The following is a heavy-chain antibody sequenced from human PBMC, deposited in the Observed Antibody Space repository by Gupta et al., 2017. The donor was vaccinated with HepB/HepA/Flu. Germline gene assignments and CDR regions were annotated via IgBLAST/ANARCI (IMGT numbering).Heavy chain of an antibody. CDR3: AKVHQSDLYDFWSSLMGEADY. D-gene: IGHD3-3*01. V-gene: IGHV3-23*01. CDR1: GFPFNTYA. Sequence: EVQLLESGGGFVQPGGSLTLSCAASGFPFNTYAMNWVRKGPGKGVEWVSAISGSGSSLYYADSVKGRFTISRDNSKNTLYLQMNSLRADDTAVYYCAKVHQSDLYDFWSSLMGEADYWGQGTLVTVSS. J-gene: IGHJ4*02. CDR2: ISGSGSSL.